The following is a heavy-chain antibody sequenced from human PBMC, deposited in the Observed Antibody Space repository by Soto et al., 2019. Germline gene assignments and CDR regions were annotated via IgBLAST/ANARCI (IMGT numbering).Heavy chain of an antibody. CDR2: ISGSGGST. D-gene: IGHD3-3*01. J-gene: IGHJ4*02. CDR3: AKDLEYVPGTIFGVVIWDY. V-gene: IGHV3-23*01. Sequence: GGSLRLSCAASGFTFSSYAMSWVRQAPGKGLEWVSAISGSGGSTYYADSVKGRFTISRDNSKNTLYLQMNSLRAEDTAVYYCAKDLEYVPGTIFGVVIWDYWGQGTLVTVSS. CDR1: GFTFSSYA.